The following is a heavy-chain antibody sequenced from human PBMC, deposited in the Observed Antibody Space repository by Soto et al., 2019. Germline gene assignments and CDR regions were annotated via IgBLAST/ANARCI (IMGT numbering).Heavy chain of an antibody. CDR1: GYTFTGLY. CDR3: ALIEMTTIA. Sequence: QAQLVQSGAEVKKPGASVKVSCKASGYTFTGLYIHWVRQAPGQGLEWMGWISPLTGVTRYAQKFQDRVALTRDTSITTAYMELTTLRSDDTAVYYCALIEMTTIAWGQGTLVTVSS. J-gene: IGHJ4*02. CDR2: ISPLTGVT. D-gene: IGHD4-4*01. V-gene: IGHV1-2*02.